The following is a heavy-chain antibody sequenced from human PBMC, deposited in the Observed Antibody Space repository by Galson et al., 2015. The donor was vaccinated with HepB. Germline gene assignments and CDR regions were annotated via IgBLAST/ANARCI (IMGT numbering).Heavy chain of an antibody. D-gene: IGHD6-19*01. CDR1: GFSLSTSDVG. V-gene: IGHV2-5*02. CDR2: IYGDGDK. CDR3: AHSRSSAWHWGGFDY. J-gene: IGHJ4*02. Sequence: PALVKPTQTLTLTCRFSGFSLSTSDVGVGWIRQPPGKALEWLVLIYGDGDKRYSPSLQNRITIAKDTSKNQVVLTMTNMDPVDTATYYCAHSRSSAWHWGGFDYWGQGTLVSVSS.